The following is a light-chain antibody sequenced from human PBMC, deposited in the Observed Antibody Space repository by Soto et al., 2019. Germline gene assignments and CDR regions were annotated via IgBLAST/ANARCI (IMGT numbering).Light chain of an antibody. CDR2: WAS. V-gene: IGKV4-1*01. J-gene: IGKJ4*02. CDR3: QQYYSLPLT. CDR1: QSILYSSNNQNY. Sequence: DIVMTQSPDSLAVSLGERATINCRSSQSILYSSNNQNYLTWYQQKPGQPPKLLIYWASTRESGVPARFSGSGSGTDFTLTISSLQAEDVAVYYCQQYYSLPLTFGGGTKVEVK.